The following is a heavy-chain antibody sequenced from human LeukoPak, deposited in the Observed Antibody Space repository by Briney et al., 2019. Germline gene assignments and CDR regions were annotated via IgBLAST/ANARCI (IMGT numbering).Heavy chain of an antibody. Sequence: PGGSLRLSCAASGFTSSSYEMNWVRQAPGKGLEWVSYISSSGSTIYYADSVKGRFTISRDNAKNSLYLQMNSLRAEDTAVYYCARDLEYGSGSSPDFDYWGQGTLVTVSS. D-gene: IGHD3-10*01. CDR2: ISSSGSTI. J-gene: IGHJ4*02. V-gene: IGHV3-48*03. CDR1: GFTSSSYE. CDR3: ARDLEYGSGSSPDFDY.